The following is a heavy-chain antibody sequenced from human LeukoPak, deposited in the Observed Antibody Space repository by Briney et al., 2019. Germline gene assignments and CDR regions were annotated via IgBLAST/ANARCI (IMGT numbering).Heavy chain of an antibody. CDR1: GGTFSSYA. D-gene: IGHD1-1*01. Sequence: SVKVSCKASGGTFSSYAISWVRQAPGQGLEWMGGIIPIFGTANYAQKFQCRVTITTDEATSTAYMELSSLRSEGTAVYYCARLDYYYYYMDVWGKGTTVTVSS. J-gene: IGHJ6*03. CDR3: ARLDYYYYYMDV. CDR2: IIPIFGTA. V-gene: IGHV1-69*05.